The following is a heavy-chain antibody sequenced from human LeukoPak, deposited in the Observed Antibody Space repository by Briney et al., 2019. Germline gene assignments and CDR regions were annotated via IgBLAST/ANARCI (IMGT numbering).Heavy chain of an antibody. J-gene: IGHJ4*02. CDR2: ICYSGST. Sequence: SETLSLTCTVSGGSISSYYWSWTRQPPGKGLEWIGYICYSGSTNYNPSLKSRVTISVDTSKNQFSLKLSSVTAADTAVYYCARVVGPGNFDYWGQGTLVTVSS. V-gene: IGHV4-59*01. CDR3: ARVVGPGNFDY. D-gene: IGHD2-15*01. CDR1: GGSISSYY.